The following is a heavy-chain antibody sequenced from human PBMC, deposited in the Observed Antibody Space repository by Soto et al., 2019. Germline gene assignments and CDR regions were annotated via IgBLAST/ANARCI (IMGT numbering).Heavy chain of an antibody. J-gene: IGHJ5*02. D-gene: IGHD2-2*01. CDR1: EFTFSSYA. Sequence: PWGSLRVSCASSEFTFSSYAMSWVRQAPGKGLDWVSAISGSGGSTYYADSVKGRFTISRDNSKNTLYLQMNSLRAEDTAVYYCAKDQTSSPSPFDPWGQGTMVTVSS. CDR2: ISGSGGST. CDR3: AKDQTSSPSPFDP. V-gene: IGHV3-23*01.